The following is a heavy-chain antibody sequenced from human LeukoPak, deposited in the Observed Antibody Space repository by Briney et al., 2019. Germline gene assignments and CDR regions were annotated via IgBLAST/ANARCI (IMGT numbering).Heavy chain of an antibody. J-gene: IGHJ4*02. D-gene: IGHD4-17*01. CDR1: GFNFSSYW. CDR2: IKQDGSEK. Sequence: GGSLRLSCAASGFNFSSYWMIWVRQAPGKGVEWVANIKQDGSEKYYVDSVKGRFTISRDNAKNSLYLQMNSLRAEDTAVYYCARLARGHDYGDYLDYWGQGTLVTVSS. V-gene: IGHV3-7*01. CDR3: ARLARGHDYGDYLDY.